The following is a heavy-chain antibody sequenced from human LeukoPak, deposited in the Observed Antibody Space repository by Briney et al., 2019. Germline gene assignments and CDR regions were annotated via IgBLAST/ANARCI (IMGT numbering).Heavy chain of an antibody. V-gene: IGHV3-21*01. CDR1: GFTFSDYY. J-gene: IGHJ6*03. Sequence: GGSLRLSCAASGFTFSDYYMNWIRQTPGRGLEWVSSISSSSSYIYYADSVKGRFTISRDNAKNSLYLQMNSLRAEDTAVYYCARDRERTMVRGVIWYYYYYMDVWGKGTTVTVSS. CDR2: ISSSSSYI. CDR3: ARDRERTMVRGVIWYYYYYMDV. D-gene: IGHD3-10*01.